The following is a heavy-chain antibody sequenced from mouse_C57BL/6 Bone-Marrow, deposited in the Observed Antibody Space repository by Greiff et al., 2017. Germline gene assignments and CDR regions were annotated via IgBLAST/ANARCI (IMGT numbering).Heavy chain of an antibody. CDR3: ARDGYYVYYYAMDY. CDR1: GFTFSSYA. D-gene: IGHD2-3*01. CDR2: ISDGGSYT. J-gene: IGHJ4*01. Sequence: EVMLVESGGGLVKPGGSLKLSCAASGFTFSSYAMSWVRQTPEKRLEWVATISDGGSYTYYPDNVKGRFTITRNNAKNNLYLQMSHLKSEDTAMYYCARDGYYVYYYAMDYWGQGTSVTVSS. V-gene: IGHV5-4*03.